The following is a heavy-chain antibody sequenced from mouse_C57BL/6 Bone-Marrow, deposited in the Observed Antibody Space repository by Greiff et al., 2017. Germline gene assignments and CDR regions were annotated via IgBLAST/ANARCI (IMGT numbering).Heavy chain of an antibody. CDR1: GFTFRDYG. CDR2: ISSGSSTI. J-gene: IGHJ4*01. V-gene: IGHV5-17*01. CDR3: ARRYYGSSFYAMDY. Sequence: EVKVVESGGGLVKPGGSLKLSCAASGFTFRDYGMHWVRQAPEKGLEWVAYISSGSSTIYYADTVKGRFTISRDNAKNTLFLQMTSLRSEDTAMYYCARRYYGSSFYAMDYWGQGTSVTVSS. D-gene: IGHD1-1*01.